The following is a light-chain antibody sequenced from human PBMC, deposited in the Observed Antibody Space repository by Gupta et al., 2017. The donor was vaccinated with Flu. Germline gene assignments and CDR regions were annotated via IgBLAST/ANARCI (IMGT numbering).Light chain of an antibody. CDR3: QQYETYPTT. J-gene: IGKJ5*01. V-gene: IGKV1-16*02. CDR2: GAS. CDR1: QDISNS. Sequence: DIQMTQSPSSLSASVGDRVTMTCRASQDISNSLAWFQQKPGKAPKSLIYGASSLQSGVPSKFSGSGYGTDFNLTISILDPEDFATFYCQQYETYPTTFGQGTRLEIK.